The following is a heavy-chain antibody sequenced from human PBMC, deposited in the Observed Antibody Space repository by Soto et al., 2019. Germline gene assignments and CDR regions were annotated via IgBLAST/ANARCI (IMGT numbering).Heavy chain of an antibody. CDR3: ARTPILTXXFGLDY. V-gene: IGHV1-18*04. CDR1: GYTFTSYG. CDR2: ISAYNGNT. D-gene: IGHD3-9*01. Sequence: ASVKVSCKASGYTFTSYGITWVRQAPGQGLEWMGWISAYNGNTNYAQKLQGRVTMTTDTSTRTAYMELRSLRSDDTAMYYCARTPILTXXFGLDYWGQGTLVTVSS. J-gene: IGHJ4*02.